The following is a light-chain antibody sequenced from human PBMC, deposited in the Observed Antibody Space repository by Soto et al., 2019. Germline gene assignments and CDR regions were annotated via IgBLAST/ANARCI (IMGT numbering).Light chain of an antibody. Sequence: EIVLTQSPGTLSLSPGERATLSCRASQSVSSSYLAWYQQKPGQAPRLLIYGASSRATGIPVRFSGSGSGTDFTLTISRLEPEDFAVYYCQQYGSSSFTFGQGTKVDI. CDR2: GAS. CDR3: QQYGSSSFT. CDR1: QSVSSSY. J-gene: IGKJ1*01. V-gene: IGKV3-20*01.